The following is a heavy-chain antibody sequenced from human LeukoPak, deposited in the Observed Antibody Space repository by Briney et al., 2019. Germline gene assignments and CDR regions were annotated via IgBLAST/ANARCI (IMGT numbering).Heavy chain of an antibody. Sequence: SVRVSYKASGGSFSNYAISWVRQAPGQGLQWMGGIIPIFGTPNYAQKFQGRVTITADESTSTAYMELSSLRSEDTAVYYCARDRYYDSGGYFSAEDFDYWGQGTLVTVSS. CDR1: GGSFSNYA. J-gene: IGHJ4*02. V-gene: IGHV1-69*13. CDR3: ARDRYYDSGGYFSAEDFDY. D-gene: IGHD3-22*01. CDR2: IIPIFGTP.